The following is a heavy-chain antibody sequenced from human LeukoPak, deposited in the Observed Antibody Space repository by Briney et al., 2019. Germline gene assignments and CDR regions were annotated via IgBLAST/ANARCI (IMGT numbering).Heavy chain of an antibody. V-gene: IGHV4-30-4*08. CDR2: IYYSGST. CDR1: GGSISSGDYY. J-gene: IGHJ5*02. Sequence: SQTLSLTCTVSGGSISSGDYYWSWIRQPPGKGLEWIGYIYYSGSTYYNPSLKSRVTISVDKSKNQFSLKLSSVTAADTAVYYCAREGTTYYYDTSGYRPPSGSWGQGTLVTVSS. D-gene: IGHD3-22*01. CDR3: AREGTTYYYDTSGYRPPSGS.